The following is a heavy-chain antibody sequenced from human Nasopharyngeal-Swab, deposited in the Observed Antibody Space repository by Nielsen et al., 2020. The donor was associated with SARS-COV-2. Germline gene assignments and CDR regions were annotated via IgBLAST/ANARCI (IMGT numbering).Heavy chain of an antibody. V-gene: IGHV3-53*01. J-gene: IGHJ2*01. CDR2: IYSGGSR. CDR3: ARSRLPGVFSVTASWYFDL. D-gene: IGHD2-21*02. Sequence: WIRQPPGKGLEWVSVIYSGGSRHYADSVKGRITISRDNSKNALYLQMNSLRAEDTAVYYCARSRLPGVFSVTASWYFDLWGRGTLVTVSS.